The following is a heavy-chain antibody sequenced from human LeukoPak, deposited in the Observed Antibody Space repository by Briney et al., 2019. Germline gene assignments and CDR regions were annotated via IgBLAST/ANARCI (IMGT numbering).Heavy chain of an antibody. CDR1: GFTFSNAW. Sequence: PGGSLRLSCAAPGFTFSNAWMSWVRQAPGKGLEWLGRIKSKTDGGTTDYAAPVKGRFTISRDDSKNTLYLQMNSLKTEDTAVYYCTTVPPILMVRGVIYWGQGTLVTVSS. D-gene: IGHD3-10*01. CDR2: IKSKTDGGTT. CDR3: TTVPPILMVRGVIY. V-gene: IGHV3-15*01. J-gene: IGHJ4*02.